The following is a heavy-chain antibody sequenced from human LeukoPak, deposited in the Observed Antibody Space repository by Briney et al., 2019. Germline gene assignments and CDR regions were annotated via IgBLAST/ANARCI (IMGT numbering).Heavy chain of an antibody. CDR2: MNPNSGNT. CDR3: AKTYQLLARGDY. CDR1: GYTFTSYD. Sequence: WASVKVSCKASGYTFTSYDINWVRQATGQGLEWMGWMNPNSGNTGYAQKFQGRVTMTRNTSISTAYMELSSLRSEDTAVYYCAKTYQLLARGDYWGQGTLVTVSS. J-gene: IGHJ4*02. D-gene: IGHD2-2*01. V-gene: IGHV1-8*01.